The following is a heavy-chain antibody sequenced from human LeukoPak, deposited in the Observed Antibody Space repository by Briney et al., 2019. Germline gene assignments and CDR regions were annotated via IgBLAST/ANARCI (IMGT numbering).Heavy chain of an antibody. CDR3: ARDQDTAMVSPLGY. CDR2: ISAYNGNT. D-gene: IGHD5-18*01. V-gene: IGHV1-18*01. Sequence: ASVKVSCKASGYTFTSYGISWVRQAPGQGLEWMGWISAYNGNTNYAQKLQGRVTMTTDTSTSTAYMELRSLRSDDTAVYYCARDQDTAMVSPLGYWGQGTLVTVSS. J-gene: IGHJ4*02. CDR1: GYTFTSYG.